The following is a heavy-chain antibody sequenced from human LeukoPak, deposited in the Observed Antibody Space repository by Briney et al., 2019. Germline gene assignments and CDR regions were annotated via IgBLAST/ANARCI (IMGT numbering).Heavy chain of an antibody. Sequence: VASVKVSCKASGYTFTSYGISWVRQARGGGVEWMGWISSYDGSTNYAQKFQDRVTVTTDTSTSTVYMELRSLRSDDTAVYYCARARLPNAYFDYWGQGTLVTVSS. V-gene: IGHV1-18*01. J-gene: IGHJ4*02. D-gene: IGHD2-21*01. CDR1: GYTFTSYG. CDR3: ARARLPNAYFDY. CDR2: ISSYDGST.